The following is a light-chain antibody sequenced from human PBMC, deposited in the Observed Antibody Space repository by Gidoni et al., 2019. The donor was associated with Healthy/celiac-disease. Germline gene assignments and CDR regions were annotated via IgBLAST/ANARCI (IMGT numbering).Light chain of an antibody. J-gene: IGLJ2*01. Sequence: YVLTQPHSRSLAPGKTPMFTCGGNNIGSKSVHWYQQKPGQAPVLVVYDDSDRPSGIPERFSGSNSGNTATLTISRVEAGDEADYYCQVWDSSSDHHVVFGGGTKLTVL. V-gene: IGLV3-21*03. CDR3: QVWDSSSDHHVV. CDR1: NIGSKS. CDR2: DDS.